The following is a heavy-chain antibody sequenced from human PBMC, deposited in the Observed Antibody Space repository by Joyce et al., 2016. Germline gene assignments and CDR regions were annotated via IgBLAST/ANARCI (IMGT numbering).Heavy chain of an antibody. CDR2: ITKSGAT. V-gene: IGHV4-34*02. CDR1: SGPFSGFF. D-gene: IGHD6-19*01. CDR3: ARSQWLAPLMY. Sequence: QVQLQQWGAGLLKTSETLSLPCAVYSGPFSGFFWSWVRQPPGKGLEWIGDITKSGATHYNPSLKSRLTMSVDTSRKEFSLKLSSVTVADTAIYYCARSQWLAPLMYWGQGTSVTVSS. J-gene: IGHJ4*02.